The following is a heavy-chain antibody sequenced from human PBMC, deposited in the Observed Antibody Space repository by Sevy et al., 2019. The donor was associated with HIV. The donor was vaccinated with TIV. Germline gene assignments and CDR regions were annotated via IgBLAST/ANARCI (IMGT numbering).Heavy chain of an antibody. CDR3: AGEGVGGYSYSLDY. D-gene: IGHD5-18*01. CDR1: GFSFSSYA. CDR2: ISSNGGST. V-gene: IGHV3-64*02. Sequence: GGSLRLSCAASGFSFSSYALHWVRQAPGKGLEYVSAISSNGGSTYYADSVKGRFTISRDNSKNTLYLQMGSLRAEDMAVYYWAGEGVGGYSYSLDYWGHGTLVTVSS. J-gene: IGHJ4*01.